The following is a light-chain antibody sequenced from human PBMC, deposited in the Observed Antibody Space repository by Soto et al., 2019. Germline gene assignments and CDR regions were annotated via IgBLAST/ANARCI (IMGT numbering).Light chain of an antibody. J-gene: IGKJ1*01. V-gene: IGKV3-15*01. CDR3: QQYNNWPGT. Sequence: EIVMTQSPATLSVSPGERATLSCRASQSVSSNLAWYHQKPGQAPRLLIHGASTRATGIPARFSGSGSGTEFTLTISSLQAEDFAVYYCQQYNNWPGTFGRGTKVEIK. CDR2: GAS. CDR1: QSVSSN.